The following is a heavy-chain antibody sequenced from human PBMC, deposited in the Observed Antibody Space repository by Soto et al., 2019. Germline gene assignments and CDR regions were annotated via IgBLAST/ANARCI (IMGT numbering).Heavy chain of an antibody. J-gene: IGHJ5*02. CDR2: IYYSGST. V-gene: IGHV4-39*01. CDR3: ARQGITIFGVVIIPSNWFDP. D-gene: IGHD3-3*01. Sequence: QLQLQESGPGLVKPSETLSLTCTVSGGSISSSSYYWGWIRQPPGKGLEWIGSIYYSGSTYYNPSLKSRVTISVDTSKNQFSLKLSSVTAADTAVYYCARQGITIFGVVIIPSNWFDPWGQGTLVTVSS. CDR1: GGSISSSSYY.